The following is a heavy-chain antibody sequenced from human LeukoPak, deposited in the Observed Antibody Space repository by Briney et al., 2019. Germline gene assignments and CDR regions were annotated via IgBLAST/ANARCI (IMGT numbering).Heavy chain of an antibody. J-gene: IGHJ3*01. CDR1: GFTFSNHA. Sequence: GGSLRLSCAASGFTFSNHAMTWVRQAPGKGLEWVSGISGSGESTNHADSVKGRFTISRDNSKNTLYLQMNSLRAEDTAVYYCAKRTVYSSGWDDAFDFWGQGTVVTVSS. D-gene: IGHD6-19*01. CDR3: AKRTVYSSGWDDAFDF. CDR2: ISGSGEST. V-gene: IGHV3-23*01.